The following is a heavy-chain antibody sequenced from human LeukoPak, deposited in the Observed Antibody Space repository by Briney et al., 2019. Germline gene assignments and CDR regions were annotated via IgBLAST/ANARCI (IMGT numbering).Heavy chain of an antibody. CDR3: AREDGGNWGSWFDP. J-gene: IGHJ5*02. CDR1: GDSIINDGYY. V-gene: IGHV4-31*03. D-gene: IGHD4-23*01. Sequence: SQTLSLTCIVSGDSIINDGYYWSWVRQHPGKGLEWIGYIYYNGRTYYNPSLKSRVTISVNTSKNQFSLKLSSATAADTAIYYCAREDGGNWGSWFDPWGQGTLVTVSS. CDR2: IYYNGRT.